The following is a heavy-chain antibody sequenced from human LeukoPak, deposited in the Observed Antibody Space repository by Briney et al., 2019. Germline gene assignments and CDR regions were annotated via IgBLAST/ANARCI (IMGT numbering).Heavy chain of an antibody. V-gene: IGHV3-7*01. CDR2: IRQDGGEK. CDR1: GFTFTNYW. Sequence: PGGSLRLSCAGSGFTFTNYWMTWVRQVPGKGLEWVANIRQDGGEKYYEDSVKGRFTISRDNAKNSLYLQMDSLRAEDTAVYYCASDRTYDISGYRFDLWGQGTLVTLSS. D-gene: IGHD3-22*01. CDR3: ASDRTYDISGYRFDL. J-gene: IGHJ4*02.